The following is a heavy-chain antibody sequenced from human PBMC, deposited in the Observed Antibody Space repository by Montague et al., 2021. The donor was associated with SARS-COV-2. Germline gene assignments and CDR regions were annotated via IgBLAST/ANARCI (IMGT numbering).Heavy chain of an antibody. V-gene: IGHV4-34*01. CDR1: GGSISSYY. CDR2: INHSGST. CDR3: TRGDLRYSSSWYLDY. J-gene: IGHJ4*02. D-gene: IGHD6-13*01. Sequence: SETLSLTCTVSGGSISSYYWSWIRQPPGKGLEWIGEINHSGSTNXNPSLKSRVTISVDTSKNQFSLKLSSVTAADTAVYYCTRGDLRYSSSWYLDYWGQGTLVTVSS.